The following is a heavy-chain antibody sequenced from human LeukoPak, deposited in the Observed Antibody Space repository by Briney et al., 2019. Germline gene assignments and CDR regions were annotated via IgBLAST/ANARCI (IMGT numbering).Heavy chain of an antibody. Sequence: ASVKVSCKASGYTFTSYDINWVRQATGQGLEWMGWMNPNSGNTGYAQKFQGRVTMTRNTSISTAYMELSSLRSEDTAVYYCARVGSSGWYGGYYYGMDVWGQGTTVTVSS. J-gene: IGHJ6*02. CDR1: GYTFTSYD. CDR3: ARVGSSGWYGGYYYGMDV. D-gene: IGHD6-19*01. CDR2: MNPNSGNT. V-gene: IGHV1-8*01.